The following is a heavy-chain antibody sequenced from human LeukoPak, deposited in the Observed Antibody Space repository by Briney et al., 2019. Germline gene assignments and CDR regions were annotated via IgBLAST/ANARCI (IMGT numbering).Heavy chain of an antibody. Sequence: PGGSLRLSCAASGFTFDDYGMSWVRQAPGKGLEWVSGINWNGGSTGYADSVKGRFTISRDNAKNSLYLQMNSLRAEDTALYYCARGGIVLMVYDPYYFDYWGQGTLVTVSS. J-gene: IGHJ4*02. CDR2: INWNGGST. CDR3: ARGGIVLMVYDPYYFDY. D-gene: IGHD2-8*01. CDR1: GFTFDDYG. V-gene: IGHV3-20*04.